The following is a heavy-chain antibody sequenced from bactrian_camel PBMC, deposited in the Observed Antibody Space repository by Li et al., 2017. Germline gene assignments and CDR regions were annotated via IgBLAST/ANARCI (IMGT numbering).Heavy chain of an antibody. Sequence: VQLVESGGGSVQTGGSLRLSCVASEYKACNNEMTWYRQAPGKEREGVAFIIATDGGTSYASSVKGRFTISQDNAKNTLYLQMNSLKPEDTAMYYCAAALRSYRASPISEGGFRYWGQGTQVTVS. CDR1: EYKACNNE. CDR3: AAALRSYRASPISEGGFRY. J-gene: IGHJ6*01. D-gene: IGHD3*01. V-gene: IGHV3S54*01. CDR2: IIATDGGT.